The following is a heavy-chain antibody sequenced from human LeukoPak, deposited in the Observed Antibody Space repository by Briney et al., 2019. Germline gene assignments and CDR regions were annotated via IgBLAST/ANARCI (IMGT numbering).Heavy chain of an antibody. CDR2: IKSKTDGGTT. V-gene: IGHV3-15*01. CDR3: NPDQALEKLNPPFGH. CDR1: GFTFSNAW. D-gene: IGHD1-1*01. Sequence: GGSLRLSCAASGFTFSNAWMSWVRQAPGKGLEWVGRIKSKTDGGTTDYAAPGKGRFTISRDDSKNTLYLQMNSLKTEDPSLDFWNPDQALEKLNPPFGHRGQGTLVTVSS. J-gene: IGHJ4*02.